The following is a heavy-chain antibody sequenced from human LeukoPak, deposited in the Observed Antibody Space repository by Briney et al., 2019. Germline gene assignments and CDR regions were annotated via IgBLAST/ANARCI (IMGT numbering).Heavy chain of an antibody. V-gene: IGHV1-24*01. D-gene: IGHD6-13*01. CDR3: ARDWGQQLGFDY. Sequence: ASVKVSCKVSGYTLTELSMHWVRQAPGKGLEWMGGFDPEDGETIYAQKFQGRVTMTRDTSTSTVYMELSSLRSEDTAVYYCARDWGQQLGFDYWGQGTLVTVSS. J-gene: IGHJ4*02. CDR1: GYTLTELS. CDR2: FDPEDGET.